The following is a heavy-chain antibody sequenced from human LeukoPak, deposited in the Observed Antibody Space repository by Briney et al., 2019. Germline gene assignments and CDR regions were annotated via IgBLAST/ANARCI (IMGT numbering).Heavy chain of an antibody. CDR1: GFMFTEYW. Sequence: GGSLRLSCAASGFMFTEYWMSWVRQAPGKGLEWVANIKEDGSEQHYVDSVKGRFTISRDDATKSVYLQMNSLRAEDTALYYCARDSRPRGGSCFDNWGQGILVTVSS. J-gene: IGHJ4*02. D-gene: IGHD2-15*01. CDR3: ARDSRPRGGSCFDN. V-gene: IGHV3-7*01. CDR2: IKEDGSEQ.